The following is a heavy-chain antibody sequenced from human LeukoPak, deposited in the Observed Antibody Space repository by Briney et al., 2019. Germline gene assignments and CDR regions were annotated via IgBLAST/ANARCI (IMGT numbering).Heavy chain of an antibody. CDR3: AREKGGSGWYRFDY. Sequence: PGGSLRLSCAASGFIFDDYGMSWVRPAPGKGLEWVSGINWNGGSTGYADSVKGRFTISRDNAKNSLYLQMNSLRAEDTALYYCAREKGGSGWYRFDYWGQGTLVTVSS. V-gene: IGHV3-20*04. CDR2: INWNGGST. J-gene: IGHJ4*02. D-gene: IGHD6-19*01. CDR1: GFIFDDYG.